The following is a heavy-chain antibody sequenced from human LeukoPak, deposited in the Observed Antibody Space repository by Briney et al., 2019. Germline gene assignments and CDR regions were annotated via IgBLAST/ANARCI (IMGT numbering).Heavy chain of an antibody. CDR3: ARGFGESEYYYYGMDV. J-gene: IGHJ6*02. CDR1: GRSISSSSYY. V-gene: IGHV4-39*01. Sequence: SQTLSLTCTVSGRSISSSSYYWGWVRQPPGRGLDWIGTNYYAGGTYYNPSLKSRVTISADTSKNQFSLRLSSVTAAETAVYYCARGFGESEYYYYGMDVWGQGTTVTVSS. CDR2: NYYAGGT. D-gene: IGHD3-10*01.